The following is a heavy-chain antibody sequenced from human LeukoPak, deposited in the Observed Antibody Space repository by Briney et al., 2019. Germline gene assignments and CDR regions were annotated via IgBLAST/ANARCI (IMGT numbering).Heavy chain of an antibody. V-gene: IGHV3-30*03. CDR2: ISYDGSNK. D-gene: IGHD3-3*01. CDR3: ARDPNFWSGRYYFDY. CDR1: GFTFTSYG. Sequence: PGGSLRLSCAASGFTFTSYGMHWVRQAPGKGLEWVAVISYDGSNKYYADSVKGRFTISRDNSKNTLYLQMNSLGAEDTAVYYCARDPNFWSGRYYFDYWGQGTLVTVSS. J-gene: IGHJ4*02.